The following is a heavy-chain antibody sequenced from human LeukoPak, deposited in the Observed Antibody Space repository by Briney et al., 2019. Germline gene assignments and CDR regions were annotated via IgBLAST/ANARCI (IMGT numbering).Heavy chain of an antibody. Sequence: PGGSLRLSCAASGFTFSSYSMNCAPQAPGKGLEWVSSISSSSSYIYYSDSVRGRFTISRDNGKNSLYLQMNSLRAEDTAVYYCARGVRDFDYWGQGTLVTVSS. J-gene: IGHJ4*02. D-gene: IGHD3-3*01. CDR3: ARGVRDFDY. CDR2: ISSSSSYI. CDR1: GFTFSSYS. V-gene: IGHV3-21*01.